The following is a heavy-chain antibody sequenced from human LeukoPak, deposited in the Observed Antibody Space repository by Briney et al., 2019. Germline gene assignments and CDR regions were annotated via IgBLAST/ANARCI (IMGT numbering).Heavy chain of an antibody. D-gene: IGHD4-23*01. Sequence: SVKVSCKASGGTFSSYAISWVRQAPGQGLEWMGWISAYNGNTNYAQKFQGRVTITADKSTSTAYMELSSLRSEDTAVYYCARHSTTVVTFSLSLGYFDYWGQGTLVTVPS. CDR3: ARHSTTVVTFSLSLGYFDY. V-gene: IGHV1-69*10. J-gene: IGHJ4*02. CDR2: ISAYNGNT. CDR1: GGTFSSYA.